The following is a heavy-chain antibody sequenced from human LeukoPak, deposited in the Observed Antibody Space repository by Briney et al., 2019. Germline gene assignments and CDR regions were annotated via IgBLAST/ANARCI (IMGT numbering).Heavy chain of an antibody. CDR3: ARVIVVVPIGVYHYYAMDV. Sequence: PSETLSLTCTVSGDSISTGGYYWAWIRQHRERGLEWIGYIYYSGSTHHNPSLQSRVTISVDTSKNQFSLNLNSVTAADTAVYYCARVIVVVPIGVYHYYAMDVWGQGTTVTVSS. CDR1: GDSISTGGYY. V-gene: IGHV4-31*03. CDR2: IYYSGST. D-gene: IGHD2-2*01. J-gene: IGHJ6*02.